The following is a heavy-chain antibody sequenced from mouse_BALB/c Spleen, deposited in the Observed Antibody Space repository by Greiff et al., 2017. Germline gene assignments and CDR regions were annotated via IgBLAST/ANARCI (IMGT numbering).Heavy chain of an antibody. CDR2: IDPSDSET. V-gene: IGHV1S126*01. Sequence: QVQLKESGPQLVRPGASVKISCKASGYSFTSYWMHWVKQRPGQGLEWIGMIDPSDSETRLNQKFKDKATLTVDKSSSTAYMQLSSPTSEDSAVYYCARAYYGNPWFAYWGQGTLVTVSA. J-gene: IGHJ3*01. CDR1: GYSFTSYW. CDR3: ARAYYGNPWFAY. D-gene: IGHD2-10*01.